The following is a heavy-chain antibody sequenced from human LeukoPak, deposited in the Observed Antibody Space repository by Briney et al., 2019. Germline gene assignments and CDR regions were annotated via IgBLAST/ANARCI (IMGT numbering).Heavy chain of an antibody. D-gene: IGHD3-10*01. J-gene: IGHJ4*02. CDR2: IKQDGSEK. CDR1: GFTFSSYW. V-gene: IGHV3-7*01. CDR3: AREPLMVRGVIIEDYFDY. Sequence: PGGSLRLSCAASGFTFSSYWMSWVRQAPGKGLEWVANIKQDGSEKYYVDSVKGRFTISRDNAKNSLYLQMNSLRAEDTAVYYCAREPLMVRGVIIEDYFDYWGQGTLVTVSS.